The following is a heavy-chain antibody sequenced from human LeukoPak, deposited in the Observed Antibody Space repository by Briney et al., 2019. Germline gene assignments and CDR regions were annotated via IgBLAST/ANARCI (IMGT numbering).Heavy chain of an antibody. Sequence: SQTLSLTCTVSGGSISSGGYYWSWIRQPPGKGLEWIGYIYYTGTTDSNPSLKSRVTISLDTSKNQFSLNLSSVTAADTAVYYCARRWVYDKRAFDAWGQGTMVTVSS. CDR3: ARRWVYDKRAFDA. V-gene: IGHV4-61*08. D-gene: IGHD3-16*01. CDR2: IYYTGTT. J-gene: IGHJ3*01. CDR1: GGSISSGGYY.